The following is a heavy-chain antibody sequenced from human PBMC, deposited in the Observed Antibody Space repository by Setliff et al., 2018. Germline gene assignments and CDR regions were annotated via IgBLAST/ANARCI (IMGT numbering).Heavy chain of an antibody. CDR3: ARDVFPYHYEGAFDI. CDR2: INPSSGRT. J-gene: IGHJ3*02. Sequence: ASVKVSCKASGYTFTSHYMHWVRQAPGLGLEWMGTINPSSGRTSYAQKFQGRVTMTRDTSTSTVYMGMSSLRSEDTAAYYCARDVFPYHYEGAFDIWGQGTMVTVSS. V-gene: IGHV1-46*01. CDR1: GYTFTSHY. D-gene: IGHD3-22*01.